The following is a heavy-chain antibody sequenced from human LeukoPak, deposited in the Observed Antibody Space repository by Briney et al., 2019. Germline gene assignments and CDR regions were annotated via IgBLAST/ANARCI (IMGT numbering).Heavy chain of an antibody. V-gene: IGHV4-59*01. J-gene: IGHJ2*01. CDR1: GGSISSYY. CDR3: ATRTLTYWYFDL. CDR2: IYYSGST. Sequence: KASETLSPTCTVSGGSISSYYWSWIRQPPGKGLEWIGYIYYSGSTNYNPSLKSRVTISVDTSKNQFSLKLSSVTAADTAVYYCATRTLTYWYFDLWGRGTLVTVSS. D-gene: IGHD1-14*01.